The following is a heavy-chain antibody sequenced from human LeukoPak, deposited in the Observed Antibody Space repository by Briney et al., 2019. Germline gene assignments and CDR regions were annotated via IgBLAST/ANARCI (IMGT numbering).Heavy chain of an antibody. D-gene: IGHD3-22*01. CDR1: GYTFTAYY. Sequence: ASVKVSCKASGYTFTAYYMHWVRQAPGQGLEWMGWINPNNGGTTYVQKFQGRVTMTRDTSISTAYMELSRLRSDDTAVYYCARDPSSTDSSPLSDFWGQGTLVTVSS. CDR2: INPNNGGT. V-gene: IGHV1-2*02. J-gene: IGHJ4*02. CDR3: ARDPSSTDSSPLSDF.